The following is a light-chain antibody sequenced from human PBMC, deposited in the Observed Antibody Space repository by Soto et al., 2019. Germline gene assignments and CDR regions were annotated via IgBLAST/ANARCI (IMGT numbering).Light chain of an antibody. CDR2: GAS. Sequence: EIVMTQSPATVSVSPGERATLSCRASQGVSSNLAWYQQKPGQAPRLLIYGASTRATGIPARFSGSGSGTEFTLTNSSLQSEDFALYFCQQYNNGPPLTFGEGSKVEIK. V-gene: IGKV3D-15*01. CDR1: QGVSSN. CDR3: QQYNNGPPLT. J-gene: IGKJ4*01.